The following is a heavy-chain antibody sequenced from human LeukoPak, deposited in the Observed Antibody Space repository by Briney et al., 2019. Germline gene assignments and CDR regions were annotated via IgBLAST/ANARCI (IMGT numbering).Heavy chain of an antibody. CDR2: INHSGST. J-gene: IGHJ6*03. CDR3: ARHLKYYYDSSGYWRYYYYYMDV. V-gene: IGHV4-34*01. CDR1: GGSFSGYY. Sequence: SETLSLTCAAYGGSFSGYYWSWIRQPPGKGLEWIGEINHSGSTNYNPSLKSRVTISVDTSKNQFSLKLSSVTAADTAVYYCARHLKYYYDSSGYWRYYYYYMDVWGKGTTVTISS. D-gene: IGHD3-22*01.